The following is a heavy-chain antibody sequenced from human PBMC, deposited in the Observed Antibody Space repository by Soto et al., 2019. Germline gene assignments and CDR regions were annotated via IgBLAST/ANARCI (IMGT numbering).Heavy chain of an antibody. CDR2: INHSGST. J-gene: IGHJ6*02. CDR1: GGSFSGYY. Sequence: PSETLSLTCAVYGGSFSGYYWSWIRQPPGKGLEWIGEINHSGSTNYNPSLKSRVTISVGTSKNQFSLKLSSVTAADTAVYYCARGGSYDFWSGYYRGSYYYYGMDVWGQGTTVTVSS. V-gene: IGHV4-34*01. D-gene: IGHD3-3*01. CDR3: ARGGSYDFWSGYYRGSYYYYGMDV.